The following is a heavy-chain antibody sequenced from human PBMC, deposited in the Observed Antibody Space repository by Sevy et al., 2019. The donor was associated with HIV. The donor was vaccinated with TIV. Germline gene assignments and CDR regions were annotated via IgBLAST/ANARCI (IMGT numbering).Heavy chain of an antibody. J-gene: IGHJ3*02. CDR1: GFTFSSYS. CDR2: IWFDGSNR. CDR3: AREKIEVGSAFDI. Sequence: GGSLRLSCAASGFTFSSYSMNWVRQAPGKGLEWVALIWFDGSNRLYADSVKGRFTISRDNSKNTLYLQMNSLRAEDTAIYYCAREKIEVGSAFDIWGPGTLVTVSS. D-gene: IGHD3-22*01. V-gene: IGHV3-33*08.